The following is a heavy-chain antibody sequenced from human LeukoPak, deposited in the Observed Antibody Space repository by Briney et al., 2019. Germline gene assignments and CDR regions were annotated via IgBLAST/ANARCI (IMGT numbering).Heavy chain of an antibody. V-gene: IGHV4-59*08. CDR2: IYSSGGA. D-gene: IGHD3-22*01. CDR3: ARHRDYYDT. CDR1: GSSINNNF. Sequence: PSETLSLTCTVSGSSINNNFWTWIRQPPGKGLEWIGYIYSSGGANYNPSLKSRVIISGDTSKNQISLRLTSVTAADTAMYFCARHRDYYDTWGHGTLVTVSS. J-gene: IGHJ4*01.